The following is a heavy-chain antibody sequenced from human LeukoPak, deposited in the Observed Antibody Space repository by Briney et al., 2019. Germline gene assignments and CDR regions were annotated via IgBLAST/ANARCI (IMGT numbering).Heavy chain of an antibody. J-gene: IGHJ4*02. CDR2: INPNSGCT. V-gene: IGHV1-2*02. CDR1: GYTFTGYY. Sequence: ASVKVSCKASGYTFTGYYMHWVRQAPGQGLEWMGWINPNSGCTNYAQKFQGRVTMTRDTSISTAYMELSRLRSDDTAVYYCARGSDDFWSGYSPSYWGQGTLVTVSS. CDR3: ARGSDDFWSGYSPSY. D-gene: IGHD3-3*01.